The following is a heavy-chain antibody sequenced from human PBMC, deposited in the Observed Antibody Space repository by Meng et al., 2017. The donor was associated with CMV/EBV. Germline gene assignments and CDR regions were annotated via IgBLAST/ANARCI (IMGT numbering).Heavy chain of an antibody. V-gene: IGHV1-2*02. J-gene: IGHJ3*02. Sequence: ASVKVSCKASGYTFTGYYMHWVRQAPGQGLEWMGWINPNSGGTNYAQEFQGRVTMTRDTSISTAYMELSRLRSDDTAVYYCALFERDFWSGYLGAFDIWGQGTMVTVSS. CDR2: INPNSGGT. D-gene: IGHD3-3*01. CDR1: GYTFTGYY. CDR3: ALFERDFWSGYLGAFDI.